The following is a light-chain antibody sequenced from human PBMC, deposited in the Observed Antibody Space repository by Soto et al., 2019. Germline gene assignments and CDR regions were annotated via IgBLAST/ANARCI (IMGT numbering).Light chain of an antibody. J-gene: IGKJ3*01. CDR3: QQYNTYPT. V-gene: IGKV1-5*03. Sequence: DIQMTQSPSTLSASIGDRVSITCRASQRISNWLAWYQQKPGKASKLLIYRASSLESGVPSRFSGSGSGTEFTLTINSLQPEDFATYYCQQYNTYPTFGPGTKVDIK. CDR1: QRISNW. CDR2: RAS.